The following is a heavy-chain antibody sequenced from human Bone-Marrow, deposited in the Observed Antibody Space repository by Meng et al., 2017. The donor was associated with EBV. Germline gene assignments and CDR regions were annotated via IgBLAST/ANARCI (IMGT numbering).Heavy chain of an antibody. Sequence: QVQLLGSGPGLVEPSQPLSLTCAVSGGSISSGGYYWSWIRQPPGKGLESIGYIYYSGSTYYNPSLKSRVTISVDTSKNHFSLKLSSVTAADTAVYYCARTYTVTTGWFDPWGQGTLVTVSS. CDR3: ARTYTVTTGWFDP. D-gene: IGHD4-17*01. CDR2: IYYSGST. J-gene: IGHJ5*02. V-gene: IGHV4-30-4*01. CDR1: GGSISSGGYY.